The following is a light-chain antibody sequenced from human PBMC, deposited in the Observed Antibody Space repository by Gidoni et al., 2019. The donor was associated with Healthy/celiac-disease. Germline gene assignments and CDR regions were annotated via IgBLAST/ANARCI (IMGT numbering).Light chain of an antibody. CDR3: QQYYSYPRT. CDR1: QGISSY. CDR2: AAS. Sequence: AIRMTQSPSSLSASTGDRVTITCRARQGISSYLAWYQQKPGKAPKLLIYAASTLQSGVPSRFSGRGSGTDFTLTISCLQSEDFATYYWQQYYSYPRTFGQGTKVEIK. V-gene: IGKV1-8*01. J-gene: IGKJ1*01.